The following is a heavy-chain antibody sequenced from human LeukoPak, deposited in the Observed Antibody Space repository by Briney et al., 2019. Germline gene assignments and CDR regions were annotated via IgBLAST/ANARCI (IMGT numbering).Heavy chain of an antibody. D-gene: IGHD1-26*01. Sequence: SETLSLTCAVYGGSFSGYYWSWIRQPPGKGLEWIGEINHSGSTNYNPSLKSRVTISVDTSKNQFSLKLSSVTAAHTAVYYCARSGSRVNWFDPWGQGTLVTVSS. V-gene: IGHV4-34*01. J-gene: IGHJ5*02. CDR3: ARSGSRVNWFDP. CDR1: GGSFSGYY. CDR2: INHSGST.